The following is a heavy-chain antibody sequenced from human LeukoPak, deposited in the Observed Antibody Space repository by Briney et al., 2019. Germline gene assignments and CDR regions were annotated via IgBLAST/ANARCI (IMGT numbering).Heavy chain of an antibody. J-gene: IGHJ4*02. CDR1: GGSITTTNF. D-gene: IGHD6-25*01. V-gene: IGHV4-4*02. CDR3: TRENAAFPPFGY. CDR2: VSVSGLS. Sequence: NPSGTLSLTCGVSGGSITTTNFWSWVRQTPGQGLEWIGEVSVSGLSDYNPSLRGRVTMSLDTSKNHLSLKLTSVTAADTAVYYCTRENAAFPPFGYWGQGTLVTV.